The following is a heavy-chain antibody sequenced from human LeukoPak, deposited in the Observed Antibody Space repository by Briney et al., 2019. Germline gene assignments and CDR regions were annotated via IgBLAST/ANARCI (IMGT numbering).Heavy chain of an antibody. CDR3: AREPQVWGYYFYYYYMDV. J-gene: IGHJ6*03. Sequence: SETLSLTCSVSGGSIINNYWSWIRQPAGKGLEWIGRIYTSGTTSYNPSLKSRVTMSVDTSKNQFSLKLSSVTAADTAVYYCAREPQVWGYYFYYYYMDVWGKGTTVTISS. V-gene: IGHV4-4*07. D-gene: IGHD1-26*01. CDR1: GGSIINNY. CDR2: IYTSGTT.